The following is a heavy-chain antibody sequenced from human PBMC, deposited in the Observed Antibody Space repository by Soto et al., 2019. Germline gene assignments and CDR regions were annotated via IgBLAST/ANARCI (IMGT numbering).Heavy chain of an antibody. CDR2: ISAYNGNT. CDR1: SYTFTSYG. CDR3: ARAATYYDILTGYLIDP. V-gene: IGHV1-18*01. D-gene: IGHD3-9*01. Sequence: ASVKVSCKASSYTFTSYGISWVRQAPGQGLEWMGWISAYNGNTNYAQKLQGRVTMTTDTSTSTAYMELRSLRSDDTAVYYCARAATYYDILTGYLIDPWGQGTLVTVSS. J-gene: IGHJ5*02.